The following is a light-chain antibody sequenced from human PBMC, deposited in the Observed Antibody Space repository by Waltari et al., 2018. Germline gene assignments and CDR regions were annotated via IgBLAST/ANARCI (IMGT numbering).Light chain of an antibody. CDR1: QFVGNS. CDR3: QQYESYPYT. Sequence: DLQMTQSPSSLSASVGDRVTITCRASQFVGNSLAWFQQKPGKAPKSLIYDAARLQTGVPSKFSPSGSGTDFTLTITSLQSEDFATYYCQQYESYPYTFGQGTKLEIK. CDR2: DAA. J-gene: IGKJ2*01. V-gene: IGKV1-16*02.